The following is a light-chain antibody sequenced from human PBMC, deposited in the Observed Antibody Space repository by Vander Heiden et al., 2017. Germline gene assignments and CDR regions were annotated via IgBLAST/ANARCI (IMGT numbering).Light chain of an antibody. CDR2: DIN. V-gene: IGLV2-23*02. CDR3: CAGAGHHTYL. J-gene: IGLJ1*01. Sequence: HSGLTQPAAVSGSPGQSVTISCAGTITAVGSSNILSWYQQHPGKAPKLILFDINKRPSGLSSRFSGSKSRSGNTAALTISDLRADDEDDYFCCAGAGHHTYLCGSGTTVTV. CDR1: ITAVGSSNI.